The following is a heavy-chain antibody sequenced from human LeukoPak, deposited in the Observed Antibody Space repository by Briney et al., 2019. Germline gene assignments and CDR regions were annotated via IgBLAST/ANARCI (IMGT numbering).Heavy chain of an antibody. Sequence: GGSLRLSCAASGFIFSSYAMSWVRQAPGKGLEWVSGISGSGGSTYYSDSVKGRFTISRDNSKDTLYLQMNSLRAEDTAIYYCARDIELSTWGLGTMVTVSS. CDR3: ARDIELST. D-gene: IGHD3-16*02. CDR1: GFIFSSYA. J-gene: IGHJ3*01. CDR2: ISGSGGST. V-gene: IGHV3-23*01.